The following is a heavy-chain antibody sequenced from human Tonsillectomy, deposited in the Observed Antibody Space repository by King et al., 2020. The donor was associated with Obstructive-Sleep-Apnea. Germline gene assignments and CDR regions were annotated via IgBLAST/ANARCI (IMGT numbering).Heavy chain of an antibody. J-gene: IGHJ4*02. CDR3: AKLFSWEPDY. V-gene: IGHV4-59*08. CDR1: GGSISSYY. D-gene: IGHD1-26*01. Sequence: VQLQESGPGLVKPSETLSLTCTVSGGSISSYYWIWIRQPPGKGLEWIGYIYYSGSTNYNPSLKSRVTISVDTSKNQFSLKLSSVIAADTAVYYCAKLFSWEPDYWGQGTLVTVSS. CDR2: IYYSGST.